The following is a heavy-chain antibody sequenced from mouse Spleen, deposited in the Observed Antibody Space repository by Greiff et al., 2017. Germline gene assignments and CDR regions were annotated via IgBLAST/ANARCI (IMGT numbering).Heavy chain of an antibody. V-gene: IGHV1-76*01. Sequence: QVQLQQSGAELVRPGASVKLSCKASGYTFTDYYINWVKQRPGQGLEWIARIYPGSGNTYYNEKFKGKATLTAEKSSSTAYMQLSSLTSEDSAVYFCARGRSNLDYWGQGTTLTVSS. D-gene: IGHD2-5*01. J-gene: IGHJ2*01. CDR1: GYTFTDYY. CDR3: ARGRSNLDY. CDR2: IYPGSGNT.